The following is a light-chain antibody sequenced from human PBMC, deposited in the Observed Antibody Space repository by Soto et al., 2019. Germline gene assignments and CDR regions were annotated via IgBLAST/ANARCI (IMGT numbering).Light chain of an antibody. J-gene: IGKJ2*01. CDR2: GAS. CDR3: LQNHNYPRT. CDR1: QDIRND. Sequence: DIQMTQSPSSLYASVGDRVTITCRASQDIRNDLGWYQQKVGKAPQRLIYGASTLQKGGPSRFAGSGSGTEFTLTISSLQPEDFATYYCLQNHNYPRTFGQGTRLEIK. V-gene: IGKV1-17*01.